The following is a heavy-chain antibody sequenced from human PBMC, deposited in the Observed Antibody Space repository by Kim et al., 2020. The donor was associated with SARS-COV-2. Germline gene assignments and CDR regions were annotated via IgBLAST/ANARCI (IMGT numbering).Heavy chain of an antibody. CDR3: ARDLFSTAKNKYCGGDCYSGWFDP. D-gene: IGHD2-21*02. CDR2: IYYSGST. J-gene: IGHJ5*02. V-gene: IGHV4-59*01. CDR1: GGSISSYY. Sequence: SETLSLTCTVSGGSISSYYWSWIRQPPGKGLEWIGYIYYSGSTNYNPSLKSRVTISVDTSKNQFSLKLSSVTAADTAVYYCARDLFSTAKNKYCGGDCYSGWFDPWGQGTLVTVSS.